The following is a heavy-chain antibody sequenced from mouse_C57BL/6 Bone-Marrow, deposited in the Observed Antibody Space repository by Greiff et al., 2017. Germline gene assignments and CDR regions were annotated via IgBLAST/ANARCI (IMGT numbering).Heavy chain of an antibody. D-gene: IGHD2-4*01. CDR1: GYTFTSYG. Sequence: VKVVESGAELARPGASVKLSCKASGYTFTSYGISWVKQRTGQGLEWIGEIYPRSGNTYYNEKFKGKATLTADKSSSTAYMELRSLTSEDSAVYFCARGDDYDGGYFDYWGQGTTLTVSS. CDR2: IYPRSGNT. J-gene: IGHJ2*01. V-gene: IGHV1-81*01. CDR3: ARGDDYDGGYFDY.